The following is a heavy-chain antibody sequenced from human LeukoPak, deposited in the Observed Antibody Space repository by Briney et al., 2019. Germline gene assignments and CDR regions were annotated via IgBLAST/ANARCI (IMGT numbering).Heavy chain of an antibody. J-gene: IGHJ5*02. CDR2: ISSSSDYI. CDR1: GFTFSIYS. V-gene: IGHV3-21*01. Sequence: GGSLRLSCVASGFTFSIYSMNWVRQAPGKGLEWVSSISSSSDYIYYADSVKGRFTISRDNAKNSLYLQMNSLRAEDTAVYYRARAREGTMVRGVILVDWFDPWGQGTLVTVSS. D-gene: IGHD3-10*01. CDR3: ARAREGTMVRGVILVDWFDP.